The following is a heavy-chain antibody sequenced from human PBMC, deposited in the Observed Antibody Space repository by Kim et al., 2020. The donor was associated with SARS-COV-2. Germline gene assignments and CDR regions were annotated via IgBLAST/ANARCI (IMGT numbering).Heavy chain of an antibody. CDR2: INHSGST. V-gene: IGHV4-34*01. CDR1: GGSFSGYY. CDR3: ARWWAVVPAAPRFDY. Sequence: SETLSLTCAVYGGSFSGYYWSWIRQPPGKGLEWIGEINHSGSTNYNPSLKSRVTISVDTSKNQFSLKLSSVTAADTAVYYCARWWAVVPAAPRFDYWGQGTLVTVSS. J-gene: IGHJ4*02. D-gene: IGHD2-2*01.